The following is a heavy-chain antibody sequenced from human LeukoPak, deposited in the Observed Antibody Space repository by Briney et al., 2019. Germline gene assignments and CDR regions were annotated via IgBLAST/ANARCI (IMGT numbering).Heavy chain of an antibody. V-gene: IGHV4-61*02. Sequence: SEALSLTCTVSGGSISSGSYYWSWMRQPGGKGLEWIGRIYTSGSTNYNPSLKSRVTISVDTSKNRFSLKLSSVTAADTAVYYCARASAAAPFDYWGQGTLVTVSS. CDR3: ARASAAAPFDY. J-gene: IGHJ4*02. CDR2: IYTSGST. CDR1: GGSISSGSYY. D-gene: IGHD2-2*01.